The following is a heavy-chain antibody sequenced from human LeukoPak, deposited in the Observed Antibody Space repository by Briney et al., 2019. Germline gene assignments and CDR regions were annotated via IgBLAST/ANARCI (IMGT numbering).Heavy chain of an antibody. D-gene: IGHD1-26*01. CDR3: VGEVGPRQMNY. Sequence: GGSLRLSCVASGFTFSSHAMHWVRQAPGKGLEWVAVIAYDASNEYYADSVKGRFTISRDNSKNTLYLQMDSLRTEDTAMYYCVGEVGPRQMNYWGQGTLVTVSS. CDR1: GFTFSSHA. J-gene: IGHJ4*02. V-gene: IGHV3-30-3*01. CDR2: IAYDASNE.